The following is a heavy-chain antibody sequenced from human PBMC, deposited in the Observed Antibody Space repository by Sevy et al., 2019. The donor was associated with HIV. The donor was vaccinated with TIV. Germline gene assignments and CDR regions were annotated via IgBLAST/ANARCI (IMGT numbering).Heavy chain of an antibody. V-gene: IGHV3-9*01. CDR3: AKDISGEGECSYYFDY. D-gene: IGHD3-10*01. J-gene: IGHJ4*02. Sequence: GGSLRLSCATSGFTFDDYPMHWVRQAPGKGLEWVSGIGWNSGSIGYADSVKGPCTIARDNAKNSLYLQMNSLSAEDTALYYCAKDISGEGECSYYFDYWGQGTQVTVSS. CDR1: GFTFDDYP. CDR2: IGWNSGSI.